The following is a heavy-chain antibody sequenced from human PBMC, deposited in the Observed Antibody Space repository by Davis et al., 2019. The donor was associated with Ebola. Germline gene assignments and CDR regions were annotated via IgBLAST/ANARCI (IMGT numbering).Heavy chain of an antibody. D-gene: IGHD1-26*01. CDR2: INHSGST. Sequence: GSLRLSCAVYGGSFSGYYWSWIRQPPGKGLEWIGEINHSGSTNYNPSLKSRVTISVDTSKNQFSLKLSSVTAADTAVYYCARGVGATPGYFDYWGQGTLVTVSS. V-gene: IGHV4-34*01. CDR3: ARGVGATPGYFDY. CDR1: GGSFSGYY. J-gene: IGHJ4*02.